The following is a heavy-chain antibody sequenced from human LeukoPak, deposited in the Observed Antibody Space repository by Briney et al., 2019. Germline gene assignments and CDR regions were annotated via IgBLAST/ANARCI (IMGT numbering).Heavy chain of an antibody. CDR2: IYYSGST. Sequence: SQTLSLTCTVSGGSISSGGYYWSWIRQHPGKGLEWIVYIYYSGSTYYNPSFKSRVTISVDTSKNQFSLKLSSVTAADTAVYYCARGPSQPEGSGPYYFDYWGQGTLVTVSS. J-gene: IGHJ4*02. CDR3: ARGPSQPEGSGPYYFDY. V-gene: IGHV4-31*03. CDR1: GGSISSGGYY. D-gene: IGHD6-19*01.